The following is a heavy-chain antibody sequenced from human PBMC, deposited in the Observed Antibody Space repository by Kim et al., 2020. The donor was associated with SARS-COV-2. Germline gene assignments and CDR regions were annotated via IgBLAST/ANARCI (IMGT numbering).Heavy chain of an antibody. CDR1: GYTFTSYD. V-gene: IGHV1-8*01. CDR2: MNPNSGNT. CDR3: ARGQPSWGRYFDWPTSSYYYYGMDV. J-gene: IGHJ6*02. D-gene: IGHD3-9*01. Sequence: ASVKVSCKASGYTFTSYDINWVRQATGQGLEWMGWMNPNSGNTGYAQKFQGRVTMTRNTSISTAYMELSSLRSEDTAVYYCARGQPSWGRYFDWPTSSYYYYGMDVWGQGTTVTVSS.